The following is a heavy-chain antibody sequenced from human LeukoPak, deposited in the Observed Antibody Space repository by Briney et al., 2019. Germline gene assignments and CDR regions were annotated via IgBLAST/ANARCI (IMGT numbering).Heavy chain of an antibody. J-gene: IGHJ4*02. V-gene: IGHV1-24*01. CDR3: ATVFYPALAFDY. CDR2: FDPEDGET. D-gene: IGHD2/OR15-2a*01. Sequence: VASVKVSCKASGGTFSSYAISWVRQAPGQGLEWMGGFDPEDGETIYAQKFQGRVTMTEDTSTDTAYMELSSLRSEDTAVYYCATVFYPALAFDYWGQGTLVTVSS. CDR1: GGTFSSYA.